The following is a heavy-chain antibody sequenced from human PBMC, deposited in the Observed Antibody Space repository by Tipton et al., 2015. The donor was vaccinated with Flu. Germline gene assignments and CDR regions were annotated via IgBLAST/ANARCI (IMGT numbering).Heavy chain of an antibody. CDR1: GFNFSKVW. J-gene: IGHJ4*02. Sequence: GSLRLSCSASGFNFSKVWMTWVRQAPGKGLEWVANIKEDGTEQYYVDSVKGRFSISRDNAKNSLYLLMSSLRAEDTAVYYCASMPAYSYSFFDHWGQGALVTVSS. D-gene: IGHD5-18*01. CDR3: ASMPAYSYSFFDH. CDR2: IKEDGTEQ. V-gene: IGHV3-7*01.